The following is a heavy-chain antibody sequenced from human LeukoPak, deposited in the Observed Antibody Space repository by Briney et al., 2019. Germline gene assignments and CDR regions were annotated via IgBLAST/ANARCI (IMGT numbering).Heavy chain of an antibody. V-gene: IGHV3-30*02. Sequence: GGSLRLSCLASGFPFRSYGMHWARQAPGKGLQWVAYIRFAETNKYYADSVRGRFIISRDNSKVTLYLQMNSLRADDTAVYYCATQRSSVRGVNDAFDIWGQGTMVTVSS. CDR1: GFPFRSYG. CDR3: ATQRSSVRGVNDAFDI. D-gene: IGHD3-10*01. CDR2: IRFAETNK. J-gene: IGHJ3*02.